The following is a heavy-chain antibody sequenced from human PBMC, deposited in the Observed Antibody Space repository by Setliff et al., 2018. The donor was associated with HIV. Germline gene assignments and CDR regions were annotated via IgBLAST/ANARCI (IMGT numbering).Heavy chain of an antibody. J-gene: IGHJ3*02. CDR3: ARKYYYDSSCYHYSYAFDI. CDR1: GGTFSSYA. D-gene: IGHD3-22*01. V-gene: IGHV1-69*10. Sequence: SVKVSCKASGGTFSSYAISWVRQSDGQGLEWMGGIIPILGIANYAQKFQGRVTITAVESTSTAYMELSSLRSEDTAVFYCARKYYYDSSCYHYSYAFDIFGQGTIGTV. CDR2: IIPILGIA.